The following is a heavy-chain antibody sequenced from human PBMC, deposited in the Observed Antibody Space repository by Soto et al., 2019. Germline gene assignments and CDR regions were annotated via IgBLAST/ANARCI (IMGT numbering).Heavy chain of an antibody. CDR3: ARVNGSGSKPYYYYGMDV. J-gene: IGHJ6*02. V-gene: IGHV3-30-3*01. CDR1: GFTFSSYA. CDR2: ISYDGSNK. Sequence: GGSLRLSCAASGFTFSSYAMHWVRQAPGKGLEWVAVISYDGSNKYYADSVKGRFTISRDNSKNTLYLQMNSLRAEDTAVYYCARVNGSGSKPYYYYGMDVWGQGTTVTVSS. D-gene: IGHD3-10*01.